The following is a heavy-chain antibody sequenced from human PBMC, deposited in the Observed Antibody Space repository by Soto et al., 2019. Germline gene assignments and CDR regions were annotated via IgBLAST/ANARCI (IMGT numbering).Heavy chain of an antibody. V-gene: IGHV4-39*01. Sequence: SETLSLTCTVSGGSISSSSYYWGRIRQPPGKGLEWIGSIYYSGSTYYNPSLKSRVTISVDTSKNQFSLKLSSVTAADTAVYYCARQWDGSGSYYLGYYYYGMDVWGQGTTVTVSS. CDR2: IYYSGST. J-gene: IGHJ6*02. CDR3: ARQWDGSGSYYLGYYYYGMDV. D-gene: IGHD3-10*01. CDR1: GGSISSSSYY.